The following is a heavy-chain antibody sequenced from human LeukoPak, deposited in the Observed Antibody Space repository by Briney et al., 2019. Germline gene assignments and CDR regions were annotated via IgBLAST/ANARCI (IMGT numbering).Heavy chain of an antibody. CDR1: GFSFSDAW. J-gene: IGHJ3*02. Sequence: GGSLRLSCAASGFSFSDAWMTWVRQAPGKGLEWVGRIKSKTDGGTTDYAAPVKGRFTISIDDSKNTLYLQMNSLKTEDTALYYCTTDSATLLRSVRDASDIWGQGTMVTVSS. CDR2: IKSKTDGGTT. CDR3: TTDSATLLRSVRDASDI. D-gene: IGHD5/OR15-5a*01. V-gene: IGHV3-15*01.